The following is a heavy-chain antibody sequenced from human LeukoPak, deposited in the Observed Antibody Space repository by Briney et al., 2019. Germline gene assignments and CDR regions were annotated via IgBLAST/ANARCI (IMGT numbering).Heavy chain of an antibody. CDR2: IWYDGSNK. CDR1: GFTFSSYG. V-gene: IGHV3-33*01. CDR3: ARDESITMVRGVTGFEY. Sequence: WGSLRLSCAASGFTFSSYGMHWVRQAPGKGLEWVAVIWYDGSNKYYADSVKGRFTISRDNSKNTLYLQMNSLRAEDTAVYQCARDESITMVRGVTGFEYWGQGTLVTVSS. D-gene: IGHD3-10*01. J-gene: IGHJ4*02.